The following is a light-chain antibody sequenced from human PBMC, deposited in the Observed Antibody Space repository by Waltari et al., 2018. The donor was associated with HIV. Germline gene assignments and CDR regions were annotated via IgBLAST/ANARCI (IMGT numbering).Light chain of an antibody. J-gene: IGLJ2*01. CDR3: SSHAGSKVV. Sequence: QSALTQPPSASGSPGQSVTLSCTGTSSDVGGYNYVSWHQQHPGKAPNLMIYDVITRPSGVPDRFSGSKSGNTASLTVSGLQPEDEADYYCSSHAGSKVVFGGGTRLTVL. CDR1: SSDVGGYNY. V-gene: IGLV2-8*01. CDR2: DVI.